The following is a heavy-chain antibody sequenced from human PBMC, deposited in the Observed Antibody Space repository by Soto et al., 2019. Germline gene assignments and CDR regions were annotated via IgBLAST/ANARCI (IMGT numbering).Heavy chain of an antibody. CDR2: MYSTGTM. J-gene: IGHJ6*02. V-gene: IGHV3-53*01. Sequence: EVQLVESGGALIQPGGSLRLSCAVSGFSVSGSYMSWVRQAPGKGLEWVSGMYSTGTMKYAAFVRGRFTISRDSYNDTLFLQMTNLGADDTAVYYCARSDYSTSSYYYALDAWGRGTAVTVSS. CDR1: GFSVSGSY. D-gene: IGHD6-6*01. CDR3: ARSDYSTSSYYYALDA.